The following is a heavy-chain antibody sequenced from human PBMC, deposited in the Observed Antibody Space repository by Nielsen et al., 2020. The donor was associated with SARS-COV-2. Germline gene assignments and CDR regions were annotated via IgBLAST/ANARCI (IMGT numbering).Heavy chain of an antibody. Sequence: GESLKISCAASGFTFSSYGMHWVRQAPGKGLEWVAVIWYDGSNKYYADSVKGRFTISRDNSKNTLYLQMNSLRAEDTAVYYYARDRYDSSGTDYFDYWGQGTLVTVSS. D-gene: IGHD3-22*01. CDR2: IWYDGSNK. CDR1: GFTFSSYG. CDR3: ARDRYDSSGTDYFDY. J-gene: IGHJ4*02. V-gene: IGHV3-33*01.